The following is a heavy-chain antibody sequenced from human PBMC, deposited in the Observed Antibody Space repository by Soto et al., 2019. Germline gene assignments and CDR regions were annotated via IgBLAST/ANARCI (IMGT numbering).Heavy chain of an antibody. CDR1: GYTFTSYG. CDR3: ARVSRFPEGDYYYDMDV. CDR2: MNPNSGNK. V-gene: IGHV1-8*02. J-gene: IGHJ6*02. D-gene: IGHD3-3*01. Sequence: GASVKVSCKASGYTFTSYGISWVRQATGQGLEWMGWMNPNSGNKGYAQKFQGRVTMTRNTSIITAYMELSSLRSEETAVYYCARVSRFPEGDYYYDMDVRGQGTTVTV.